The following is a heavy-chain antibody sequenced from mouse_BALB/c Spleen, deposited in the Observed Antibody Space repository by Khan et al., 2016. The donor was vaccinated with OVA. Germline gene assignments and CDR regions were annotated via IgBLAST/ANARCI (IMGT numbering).Heavy chain of an antibody. CDR3: SRGVAY. J-gene: IGHJ3*01. V-gene: IGHV3-2*02. Sequence: VQLKESGPGLVKPSQSLSLTCTVTGYSITSDYAWNWIRQFPGNRLEWMGYINYSGGTSYLPSLKSRISITRDTSKNQFFLQLNSVTPEDSATYYCSRGVAYWGQGTLVTVS. CDR2: INYSGGT. CDR1: GYSITSDYA.